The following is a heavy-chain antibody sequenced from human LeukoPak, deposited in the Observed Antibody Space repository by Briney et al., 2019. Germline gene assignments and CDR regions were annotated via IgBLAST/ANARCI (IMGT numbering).Heavy chain of an antibody. J-gene: IGHJ4*02. CDR1: GFTFSSYA. D-gene: IGHD3-16*01. CDR2: ISGNGDIT. CDR3: AKVTGGDMITYGGLDY. Sequence: GGSLRLSCAASGFTFSSYAMSWVRQAPGKGLEWVSAISGNGDITYYTDSVKGRFTISRDNSKNTLYLQMNSLRAEETAVYYCAKVTGGDMITYGGLDYWGQGTLVTVSS. V-gene: IGHV3-23*01.